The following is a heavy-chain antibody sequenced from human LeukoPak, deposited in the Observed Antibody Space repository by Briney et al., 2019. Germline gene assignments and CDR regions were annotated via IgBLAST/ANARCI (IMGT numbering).Heavy chain of an antibody. CDR2: IYYSGST. J-gene: IGHJ4*02. CDR3: ARSIAARPPFDY. CDR1: GLTFSSHW. D-gene: IGHD6-6*01. V-gene: IGHV4-39*01. Sequence: GSLRLSCAASGLTFSSHWMHWVRQAPGKGLEWIGSIYYSGSTYYNPSLKSRVTISVDTSKNQFSLKLSSVTAADTAVYYCARSIAARPPFDYWGQGTLVTVSS.